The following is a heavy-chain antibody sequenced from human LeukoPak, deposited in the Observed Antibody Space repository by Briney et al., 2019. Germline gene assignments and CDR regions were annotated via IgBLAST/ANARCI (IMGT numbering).Heavy chain of an antibody. V-gene: IGHV4-39*01. CDR3: ARHEVYGDYLDY. J-gene: IGHJ4*02. CDR1: GGSISSSSYY. D-gene: IGHD4-17*01. CDR2: ISYSEST. Sequence: SETLSLTCTVSGGSISSSSYYWGWVRQPPGKGLEWIGSISYSESTYYNPSLKGRVTMSVDTSKNQFSLKLSSVTAADTAVYYCARHEVYGDYLDYWGQGTLVTVSS.